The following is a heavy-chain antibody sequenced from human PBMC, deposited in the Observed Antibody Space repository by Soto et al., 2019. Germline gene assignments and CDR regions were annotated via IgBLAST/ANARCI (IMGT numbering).Heavy chain of an antibody. CDR2: IIPIFGTA. D-gene: IGHD3-16*01. CDR1: GGTFSSYA. Sequence: ASVKVSCKASGGTFSSYAISWVRQAPGQGLEWMGGIIPIFGTANHAQKFQGRVTITADESTSTAYMELSSLRSEDTAVYYCARLWGRAGAEYFQHWGQGTLVTVSS. V-gene: IGHV1-69*13. J-gene: IGHJ1*01. CDR3: ARLWGRAGAEYFQH.